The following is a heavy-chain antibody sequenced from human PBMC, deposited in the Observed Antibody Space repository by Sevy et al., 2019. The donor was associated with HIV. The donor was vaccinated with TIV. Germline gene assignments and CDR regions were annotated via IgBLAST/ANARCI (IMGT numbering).Heavy chain of an antibody. J-gene: IGHJ6*02. CDR3: TRPYSSSWPYGLDV. D-gene: IGHD6-13*01. CDR2: IRSKANSYGT. V-gene: IGHV3-73*01. CDR1: GFTFSGSA. Sequence: GGSLRLSCAASGFTFSGSAMHWVRQASGKGLEWVGRIRSKANSYGTAYAASVKGRFTISRDDSKNTAYLQMNSLKTEDTAVYYCTRPYSSSWPYGLDVWGQGTTVTVSS.